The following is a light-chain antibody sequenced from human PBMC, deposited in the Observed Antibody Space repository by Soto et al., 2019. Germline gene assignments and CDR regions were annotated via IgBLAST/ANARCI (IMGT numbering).Light chain of an antibody. CDR2: GDN. CDR3: QSYDNSLSHVV. J-gene: IGLJ2*01. V-gene: IGLV1-40*01. Sequence: QSVLTQPPSVSGAPGQRVTIPCTGSNSNIGSFYDVHWYQQLPGTVPKLLIYGDNNRPSGVPDRFSGSKSGTSASLAITGLQAEVEADYYCQSYDNSLSHVVFGGGTKLTVL. CDR1: NSNIGSFYD.